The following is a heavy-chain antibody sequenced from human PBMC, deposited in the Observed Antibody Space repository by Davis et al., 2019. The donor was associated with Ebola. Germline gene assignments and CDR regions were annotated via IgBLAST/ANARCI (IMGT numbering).Heavy chain of an antibody. CDR3: ARYGSGSYSDYMDV. CDR2: MNPNSGNT. J-gene: IGHJ6*03. Sequence: ASVKVSCKASGYTFTSYDINWVRQATGQGLEWMGWMNPNSGNTGYAQKFQGRVTITRNTSISTAYMELSSLRSEDTAVYYCARYGSGSYSDYMDVWGKGTTVTVSS. CDR1: GYTFTSYD. V-gene: IGHV1-8*03. D-gene: IGHD3-10*01.